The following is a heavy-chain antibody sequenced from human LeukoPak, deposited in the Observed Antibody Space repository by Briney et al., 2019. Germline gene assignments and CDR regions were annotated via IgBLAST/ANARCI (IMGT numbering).Heavy chain of an antibody. J-gene: IGHJ1*01. CDR2: ISYDGSNK. D-gene: IGHD6-19*01. CDR3: AKGGWYDGGYFQH. V-gene: IGHV3-30*18. Sequence: HPGGSLRLSCAASGFTFSSYGMHWVRQAPGKGLEWVAVISYDGSNKYYADSVKGRFTISRDNSKNTLYLQMNRLRAEDTAVYYCAKGGWYDGGYFQHWGQGTLVTVSS. CDR1: GFTFSSYG.